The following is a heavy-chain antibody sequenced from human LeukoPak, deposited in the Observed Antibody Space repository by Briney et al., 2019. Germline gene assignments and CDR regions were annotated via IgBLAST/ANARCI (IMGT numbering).Heavy chain of an antibody. CDR3: ARDSSLLGVFDY. Sequence: GGSLRLSCAASGFTVSSNYMSWVRQAPGKGLEWVSVIYSGGSTYYADSVKGRFTISRDNSKNTLYLQMNSLRAEDTAVYYCARDSSLLGVFDYWGQGTLVTVSS. D-gene: IGHD3-16*01. CDR2: IYSGGST. CDR1: GFTVSSNY. J-gene: IGHJ4*02. V-gene: IGHV3-66*01.